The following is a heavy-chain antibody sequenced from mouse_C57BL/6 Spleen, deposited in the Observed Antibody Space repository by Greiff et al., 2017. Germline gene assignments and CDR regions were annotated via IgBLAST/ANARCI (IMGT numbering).Heavy chain of an antibody. D-gene: IGHD1-2*01. CDR3: ARSLLRYAMGY. CDR1: GYTFTSYW. J-gene: IGHJ4*01. CDR2: IHPNSGST. V-gene: IGHV1-64*01. Sequence: QVQLQQPGAELVKPGASVKLSCKASGYTFTSYWMHWVKQRPGQGLEWIGMIHPNSGSTNYNEKFKSKATLTVDKSSSTAYMQLSSLTSEDSAVYYCARSLLRYAMGYWGQGTSVTVSS.